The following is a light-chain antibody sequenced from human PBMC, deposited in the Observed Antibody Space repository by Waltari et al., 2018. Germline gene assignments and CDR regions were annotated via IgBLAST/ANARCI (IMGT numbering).Light chain of an antibody. CDR1: VLYNAKHNGY. Sequence: VLYNAKHNGYLAWYHRKPGQTPKLLIYCASTRESRVPDRFSGSGSGTDFTLTIGSRHAEDVAGYCCQQYYSTPCTFGPGTKVDIK. V-gene: IGKV4-1*01. J-gene: IGKJ3*01. CDR2: CAS. CDR3: QQYYSTPCT.